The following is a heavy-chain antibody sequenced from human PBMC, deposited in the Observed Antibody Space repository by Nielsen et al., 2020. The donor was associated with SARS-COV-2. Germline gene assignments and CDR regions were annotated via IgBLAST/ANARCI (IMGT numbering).Heavy chain of an antibody. CDR3: ARSFGDYEGGTYYYYYGMDV. J-gene: IGHJ6*02. CDR2: IYYSGST. Sequence: SETLSLTCTVSGGSISTYYWNWIRQPPGKGLEWIGYIYYSGSTKYNPPLKSRVTVSLDTSKNQFSLKLSSATAADTAVYYCARSFGDYEGGTYYYYYGMDVWGQGTTVTVSS. V-gene: IGHV4-59*01. CDR1: GGSISTYY. D-gene: IGHD4-17*01.